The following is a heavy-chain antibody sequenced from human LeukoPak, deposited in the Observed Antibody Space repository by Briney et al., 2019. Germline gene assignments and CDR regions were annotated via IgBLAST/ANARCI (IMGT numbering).Heavy chain of an antibody. D-gene: IGHD3-22*01. CDR2: IWYDGSNK. V-gene: IGHV3-33*08. CDR1: GLSFSIYS. CDR3: ARARNNYDSSGYSALDC. J-gene: IGHJ4*02. Sequence: PGGSLRLSCVASGLSFSIYSMNWVRQAPGKGLEWVAVIWYDGSNKWYADSVKGRFTISRDNSKNTLYLQMDSLRAEDTAVYYCARARNNYDSSGYSALDCWGQGTLVTVSS.